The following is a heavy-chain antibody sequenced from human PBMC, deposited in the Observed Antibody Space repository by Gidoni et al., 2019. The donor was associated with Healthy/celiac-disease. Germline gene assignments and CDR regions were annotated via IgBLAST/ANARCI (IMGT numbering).Heavy chain of an antibody. J-gene: IGHJ6*02. CDR2: ISAYNGNT. Sequence: VQLVQSGAEVKKPGASVKVPCKDSGSTFTSYGISWVRQAPGQGLEWMGWISAYNGNTNYAQKLQGRVTMTTDTSTSTAYMELRSLRSDDTAVYYCASSSTDYYYYGMDVWGQGTTVTVSS. CDR1: GSTFTSYG. CDR3: ASSSTDYYYYGMDV. V-gene: IGHV1-18*01.